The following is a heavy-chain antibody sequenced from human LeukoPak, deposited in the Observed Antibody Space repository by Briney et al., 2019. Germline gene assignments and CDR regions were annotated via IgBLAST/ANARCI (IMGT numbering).Heavy chain of an antibody. V-gene: IGHV3-23*01. CDR1: GFRFSSYA. Sequence: GGSLRLSCGASGFRFSSYAMSWVRQAPGKGLEWVSSISGSGGSTYYTDSVKGRFAISRDNSKSTLYLQMNSLGTDDTTLYYCVKGGQNYDFWRFDYWGQGTLVTASS. CDR3: VKGGQNYDFWRFDY. CDR2: ISGSGGST. D-gene: IGHD3-3*01. J-gene: IGHJ4*02.